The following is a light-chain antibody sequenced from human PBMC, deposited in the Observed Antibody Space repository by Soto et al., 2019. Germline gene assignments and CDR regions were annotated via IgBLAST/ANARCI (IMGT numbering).Light chain of an antibody. J-gene: IGLJ2*01. CDR2: EVS. V-gene: IGLV2-8*01. CDR3: SSYAGSNNVV. Sequence: QSALTQPPSASGSPRQSVTISCTGTSSDVGGYNYVSWYQQHPGKAPKLMIYEVSKRPSGVPDRFSGSKSGNTASLTVSGLQAEDEADYYCSSYAGSNNVVFGGG. CDR1: SSDVGGYNY.